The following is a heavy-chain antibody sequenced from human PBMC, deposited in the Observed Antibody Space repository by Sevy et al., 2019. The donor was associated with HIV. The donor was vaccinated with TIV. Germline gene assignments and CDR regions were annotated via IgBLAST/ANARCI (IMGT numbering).Heavy chain of an antibody. J-gene: IGHJ4*02. CDR2: ISSSGSTI. Sequence: GGSLRLSCAASGFTFSDYYMSWIRQAPGKGLEWVSYISSSGSTIYYADSVKGRFTISRDNAKNSLYLQMNSLRAEDTAVYYCARVADDYYDSSGDPTIDYWGQGTLVTVSS. D-gene: IGHD3-22*01. V-gene: IGHV3-11*01. CDR1: GFTFSDYY. CDR3: ARVADDYYDSSGDPTIDY.